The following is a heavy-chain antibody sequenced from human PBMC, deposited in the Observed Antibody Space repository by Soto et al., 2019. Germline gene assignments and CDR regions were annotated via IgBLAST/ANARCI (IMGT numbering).Heavy chain of an antibody. V-gene: IGHV3-23*01. CDR1: GFTSTNYV. J-gene: IGHJ3*02. CDR2: ISGSGTTT. CDR3: AKDRVGGVPDAFDI. D-gene: IGHD2-8*01. Sequence: GGSLSLSCAASGFTSTNYVMNWVRQAPGKGLEWVSSISGSGTTTFYADSVKGRFIISRDNSKNTLYLQMNSLRAEDTALYYCAKDRVGGVPDAFDIWGQGTMVTVSS.